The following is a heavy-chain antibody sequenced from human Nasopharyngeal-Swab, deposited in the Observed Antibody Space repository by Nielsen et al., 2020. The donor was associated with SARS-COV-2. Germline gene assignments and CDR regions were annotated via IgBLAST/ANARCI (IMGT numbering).Heavy chain of an antibody. J-gene: IGHJ5*02. V-gene: IGHV3-21*01. CDR1: GFTFSSYS. Sequence: GVLKISCAASGFTFSSYSMNWVRQAPGKGLEWVSSISSSSSYIYYADSVKGRFTISRDNAKNSLYLQMNSLRAEDTAVYYCARVLGSDYDFWSGYYGFDPWGQGTLVTVSS. CDR2: ISSSSSYI. CDR3: ARVLGSDYDFWSGYYGFDP. D-gene: IGHD3-3*01.